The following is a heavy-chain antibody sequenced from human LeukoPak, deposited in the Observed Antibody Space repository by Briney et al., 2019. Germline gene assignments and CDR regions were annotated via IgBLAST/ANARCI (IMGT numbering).Heavy chain of an antibody. J-gene: IGHJ4*02. Sequence: SETLTLTCAVYGGSFSGYYWSWIRQPPGKGLEWIGEINHSGSTNYNPSLKSRVTISVDTSKNQFSLKLSSVTAADTAVYYCARGQIFGAFDYWGQGTLVTVSS. CDR2: INHSGST. CDR3: ARGQIFGAFDY. CDR1: GGSFSGYY. D-gene: IGHD3-3*01. V-gene: IGHV4-34*01.